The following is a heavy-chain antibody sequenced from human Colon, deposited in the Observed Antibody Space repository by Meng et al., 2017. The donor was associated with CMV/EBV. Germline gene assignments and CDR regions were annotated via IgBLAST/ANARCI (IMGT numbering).Heavy chain of an antibody. CDR2: INSDGGKT. D-gene: IGHD6-13*01. CDR1: GYTFNNYW. CDR3: ARVPYSSHSGLDF. V-gene: IGHV3-74*01. Sequence: GGSLRLSCSGSGYTFNNYWMHWVRQAPGKGLVWVARINSDGGKTSYPDAVRGRFTVSRDNDKNTLYLQMNSLRADDTAVYYCARVPYSSHSGLDFWGQGTLVTVSS. J-gene: IGHJ1*01.